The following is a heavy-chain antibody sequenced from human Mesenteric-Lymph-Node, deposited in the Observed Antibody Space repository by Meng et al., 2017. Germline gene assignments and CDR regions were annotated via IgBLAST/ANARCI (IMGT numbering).Heavy chain of an antibody. CDR1: GFTFSSYA. J-gene: IGHJ4*02. Sequence: GGSLRLSCAASGFTFSSYAMSWVRQAPGKGLEWVSAISGSGGSTYYADSVKGRFTISRDNAKNSLFLQMDNLRAEDTAVYYCARSNGWLVRYWGQGTLVTVSS. CDR2: ISGSGGST. CDR3: ARSNGWLVRY. V-gene: IGHV3-23*01. D-gene: IGHD3-16*02.